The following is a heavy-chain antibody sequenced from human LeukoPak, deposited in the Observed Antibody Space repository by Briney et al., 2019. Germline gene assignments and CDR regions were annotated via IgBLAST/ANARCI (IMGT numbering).Heavy chain of an antibody. CDR3: AKAGRDGYNPFDY. Sequence: SETLPLTCAVSGYSITSGYYWGWIRQPPGKGLEWIGSIYHSGSTYYNPSLKSRVTISVDTSKNQFSLNLSSVTAADTAVYYCAKAGRDGYNPFDYWGQGTLVTVSS. J-gene: IGHJ4*02. CDR2: IYHSGST. V-gene: IGHV4-38-2*01. CDR1: GYSITSGYY. D-gene: IGHD5-24*01.